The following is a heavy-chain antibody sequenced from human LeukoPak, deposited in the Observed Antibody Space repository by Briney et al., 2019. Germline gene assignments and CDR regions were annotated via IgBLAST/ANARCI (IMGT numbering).Heavy chain of an antibody. D-gene: IGHD6-6*01. V-gene: IGHV3-33*08. CDR2: IWNGGSNK. CDR3: ATRQLATSDY. J-gene: IGHJ4*02. Sequence: GRSLRLSCAASGFTFSSYGMHWVRQAPGKGLEWVALIWNGGSNKYYADSVKGRFTISRDNSKNTLYLQMNSLTTEDTAVYYCATRQLATSDYWGQGTLVTVSS. CDR1: GFTFSSYG.